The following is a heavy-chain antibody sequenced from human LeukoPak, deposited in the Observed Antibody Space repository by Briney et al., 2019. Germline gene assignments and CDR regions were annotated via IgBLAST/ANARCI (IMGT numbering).Heavy chain of an antibody. CDR2: IIPIFGTA. J-gene: IGHJ4*02. CDR1: GGTFTSYA. Sequence: SVKVSCKASGGTFTSYAISWVRQAPGQGLEWMGGIIPIFGTANYAQKFQGRVTITTDESTSTAYMELSSLRSEDTAVYYCASWRDGYNRLDYWGQGTLVTVSS. CDR3: ASWRDGYNRLDY. D-gene: IGHD5-24*01. V-gene: IGHV1-69*05.